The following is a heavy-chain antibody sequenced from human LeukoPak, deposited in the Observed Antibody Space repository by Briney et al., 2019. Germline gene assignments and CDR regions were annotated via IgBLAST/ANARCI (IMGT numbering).Heavy chain of an antibody. Sequence: PGGSLRPSCAASRFTFRDYAMNWVRQAPGKGLEWVSSISGSSGNTYYTDSVKGRFTISRDNSKSTLYLQMNSLRAEDTAVYYCAKGRGPGGIARHYIDYWGQGTLVTVSS. J-gene: IGHJ4*02. CDR1: RFTFRDYA. CDR2: ISGSSGNT. V-gene: IGHV3-23*01. D-gene: IGHD2-21*01. CDR3: AKGRGPGGIARHYIDY.